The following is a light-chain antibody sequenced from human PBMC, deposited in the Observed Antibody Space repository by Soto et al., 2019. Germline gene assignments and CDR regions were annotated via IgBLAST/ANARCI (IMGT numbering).Light chain of an antibody. CDR2: DAS. J-gene: IGKJ1*01. Sequence: DIQLTQSPSTLSASVGDRVTITCRASQSITNWLAWYQQKPGEAPKLLIYDASALPRGVPSRFSGSGSGTKFTLTIASLQPDDFATYYCQQYETFSGTFGPGTKVEI. CDR3: QQYETFSGT. V-gene: IGKV1-5*01. CDR1: QSITNW.